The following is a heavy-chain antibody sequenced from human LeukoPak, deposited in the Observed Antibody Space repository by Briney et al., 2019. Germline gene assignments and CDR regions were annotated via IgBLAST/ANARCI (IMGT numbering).Heavy chain of an antibody. D-gene: IGHD2-21*02. CDR1: GGSISSYY. J-gene: IGHJ5*02. V-gene: IGHV4-59*01. Sequence: SETLSLTCTVSGGSISSYYWSWIRQPPGKGLEWIGYIYYSGSTNYNPSLKSRVTISVDTSKNQFSLELSSVTAADTAVYYCARVTYCGGDCYTRGNWFDPWGQGTLVTVSS. CDR2: IYYSGST. CDR3: ARVTYCGGDCYTRGNWFDP.